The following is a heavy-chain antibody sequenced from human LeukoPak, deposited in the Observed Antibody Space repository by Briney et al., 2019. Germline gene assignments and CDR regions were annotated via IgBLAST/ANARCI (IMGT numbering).Heavy chain of an antibody. CDR1: GGSISSGDYY. V-gene: IGHV4-30-4*01. CDR2: IYYSGST. J-gene: IGHJ4*02. CDR3: ARETQGYSYGTGTYTLDY. Sequence: PSETLSLTCTVSGGSISSGDYYWSWIRQPPGRGLEWIGYIYYSGSTYYNPSLKSRVTISVDTSKNQFSLKLSSVTAADTAVYYCARETQGYSYGTGTYTLDYWGQGTLVTVSS. D-gene: IGHD5-18*01.